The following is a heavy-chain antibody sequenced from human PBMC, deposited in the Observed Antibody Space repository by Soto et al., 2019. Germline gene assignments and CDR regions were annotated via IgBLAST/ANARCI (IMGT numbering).Heavy chain of an antibody. Sequence: SVKVSCKASGGTFSSYTISWVRQAPGQGLEWMGRIIPILGIANYAQKFQGRVTITADKSTSTAYMELSSLRSEDTAVYYCATLYCSGGSCNGLDYWGQGSLVTVSS. V-gene: IGHV1-69*02. CDR3: ATLYCSGGSCNGLDY. D-gene: IGHD2-15*01. CDR1: GGTFSSYT. J-gene: IGHJ4*02. CDR2: IIPILGIA.